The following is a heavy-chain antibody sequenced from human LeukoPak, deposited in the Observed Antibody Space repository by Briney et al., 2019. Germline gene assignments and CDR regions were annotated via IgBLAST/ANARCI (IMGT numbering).Heavy chain of an antibody. D-gene: IGHD2-15*01. CDR2: INPNSGGT. CDR1: GYTFTGYY. J-gene: IGHJ5*02. Sequence: ASVKVSCKASGYTFTGYYMHWVRQAPGQGLEWMGWINPNSGGTNYAQKFQGRVTMTRDTSISTAYMELSRLRSDDTAVYYCASLVVVVAATPPEAPTNWFDPWGQGTLVTVSS. V-gene: IGHV1-2*02. CDR3: ASLVVVVAATPPEAPTNWFDP.